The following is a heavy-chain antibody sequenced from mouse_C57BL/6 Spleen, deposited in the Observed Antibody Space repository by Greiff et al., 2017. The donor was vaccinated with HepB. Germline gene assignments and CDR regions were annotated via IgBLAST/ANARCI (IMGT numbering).Heavy chain of an antibody. Sequence: VQLQQSGAELVRPGASVTLSCKASGYTFTDYEMHWVKQTPVHGLEWIGAIDPDSGGTAYNQKFKGKAILTADKSSSTAYMELRNLTSEDSAVYYCTRSGSNYGMDYWGQGTSVTVSS. CDR1: GYTFTDYE. J-gene: IGHJ4*01. D-gene: IGHD2-5*01. CDR2: IDPDSGGT. V-gene: IGHV1-15*01. CDR3: TRSGSNYGMDY.